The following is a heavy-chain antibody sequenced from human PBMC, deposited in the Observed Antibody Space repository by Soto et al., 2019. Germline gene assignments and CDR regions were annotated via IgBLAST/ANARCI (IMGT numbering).Heavy chain of an antibody. D-gene: IGHD3-22*01. CDR2: IKRDGSEK. CDR3: ARDPYYYDSHYYYGMDV. CDR1: GFSFNRHW. Sequence: GGSLRLSCVASGFSFNRHWMSWVRQAPGKGLQWVASIKRDGSEKYYVDSVKGRFTISRDNVKNSLSLQMNSLRAEDTAVYYCARDPYYYDSHYYYGMDVWGQGTTVTVSS. V-gene: IGHV3-7*01. J-gene: IGHJ6*02.